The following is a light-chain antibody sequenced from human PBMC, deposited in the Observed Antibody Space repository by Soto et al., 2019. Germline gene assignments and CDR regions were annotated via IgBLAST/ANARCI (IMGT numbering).Light chain of an antibody. CDR1: QSISSW. CDR3: QQYNSYWT. V-gene: IGKV1-5*03. J-gene: IGKJ1*01. Sequence: DIQMTQSPSTLSASVGDRVTITCRASQSISSWLAWYQQKPGKAPKLLIYKASSLESGVPSRFSGSGSGTDFSLPISSLQPDDFATYYCQQYNSYWTFGQGTKVEIK. CDR2: KAS.